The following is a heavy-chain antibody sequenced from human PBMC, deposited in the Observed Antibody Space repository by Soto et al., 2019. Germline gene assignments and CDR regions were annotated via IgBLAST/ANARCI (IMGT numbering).Heavy chain of an antibody. D-gene: IGHD5-12*01. CDR2: ISSSSSYT. CDR1: GFTFSDYY. V-gene: IGHV3-11*06. J-gene: IGHJ4*02. Sequence: GGSLRLSCAASGFTFSDYYMSWIRQAPGKGLEWVSYISSSSSYTNYADSVKGRFTISRDNAKNSLYLQMNSLRAEDTAVYYCARDRRDGYPSSYYFDYWGQGTLVTVSS. CDR3: ARDRRDGYPSSYYFDY.